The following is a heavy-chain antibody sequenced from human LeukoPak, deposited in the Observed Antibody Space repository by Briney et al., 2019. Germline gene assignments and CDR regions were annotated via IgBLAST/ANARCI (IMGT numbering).Heavy chain of an antibody. CDR2: INHSGST. V-gene: IGHV4-34*01. D-gene: IGHD5-18*01. CDR1: GGSFSGYY. Sequence: SETLSLTCAVYGGSFSGYYWSWIRQPPGKGLEWVGEINHSGSTNYNPSLKSRVTISVDTSKNQFSLKLSSVTAADTAVYYCARVGRRGYSYGYGLDYWGQGTLVTVSS. J-gene: IGHJ4*02. CDR3: ARVGRRGYSYGYGLDY.